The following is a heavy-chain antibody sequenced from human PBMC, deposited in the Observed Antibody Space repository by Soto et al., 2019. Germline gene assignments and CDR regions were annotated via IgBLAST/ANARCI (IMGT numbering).Heavy chain of an antibody. CDR1: GGSISSGDYY. CDR3: ARGSGITMVRGVIIAPGYQDY. D-gene: IGHD3-10*01. V-gene: IGHV4-30-4*01. CDR2: IYYSGST. J-gene: IGHJ4*02. Sequence: SETLSLTCTVSGGSISSGDYYWSWIRQPPGKGLEWIGYIYYSGSTYYNPSLKSRVTISVDTSKNQFSLKLSSVTAADTAVYYCARGSGITMVRGVIIAPGYQDYWGQGTLVTVSS.